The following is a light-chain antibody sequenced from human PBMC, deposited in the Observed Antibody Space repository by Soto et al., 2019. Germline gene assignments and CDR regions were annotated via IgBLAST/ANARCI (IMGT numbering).Light chain of an antibody. CDR2: DVS. J-gene: IGLJ2*01. Sequence: QSALTQPASVSGSPGQSITISCTGTSSDVGGYNYVSWYQQHPGKAPKLMIYDVSNRPSGVSNRFSGSKSGNTASLHISGLQAEDEADYYCSSYTRSSTRVFGGGTKLTVL. V-gene: IGLV2-14*01. CDR1: SSDVGGYNY. CDR3: SSYTRSSTRV.